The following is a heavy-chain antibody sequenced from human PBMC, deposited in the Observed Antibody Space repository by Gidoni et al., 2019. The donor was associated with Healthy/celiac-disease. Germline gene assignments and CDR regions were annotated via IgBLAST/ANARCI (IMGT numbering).Heavy chain of an antibody. CDR3: ARDRPDYCSGGSCYLGAFDI. D-gene: IGHD2-15*01. V-gene: IGHV1-2*02. Sequence: QVQMVQSGDEVKKPGASVTVSCKASGYTFAGDYMHWVRQAPGQGLEGMGWTNPNSGGTNYAQKFQGRVTMTRDTSISTAYMELSRLRSDYTAVYYCARDRPDYCSGGSCYLGAFDIWGQGTMVTVSS. J-gene: IGHJ3*02. CDR2: TNPNSGGT. CDR1: GYTFAGDY.